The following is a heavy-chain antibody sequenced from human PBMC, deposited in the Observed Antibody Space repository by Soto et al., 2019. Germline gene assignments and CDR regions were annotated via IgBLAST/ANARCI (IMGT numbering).Heavy chain of an antibody. CDR2: ISYDGSNK. V-gene: IGHV3-30*18. CDR1: GFTFSSYG. Sequence: PGGSLRLSCAASGFTFSSYGMHWVRQAPGKGLEWVAVISYDGSNKYYADSVKGRFTISRDNSKNTLYLQMNSLRAEDTAVYYCANSPPDYYDSSLDYWGQGTLVTVSS. J-gene: IGHJ4*02. D-gene: IGHD3-22*01. CDR3: ANSPPDYYDSSLDY.